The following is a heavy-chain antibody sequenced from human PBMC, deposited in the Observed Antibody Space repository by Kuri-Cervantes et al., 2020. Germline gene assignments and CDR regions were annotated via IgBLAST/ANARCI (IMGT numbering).Heavy chain of an antibody. CDR3: ASLYCSAPRIRYYYYYYYMDV. J-gene: IGHJ6*03. D-gene: IGHD2-15*01. CDR2: IYHSGST. CDR1: GFTFSSYAM. V-gene: IGHV4/OR15-8*01. Sequence: ESLKISCAASGFTFSSYAMSWVRQPPGKGLEWIGEIYHSGSTNYNPSLKSRVTISVDKSKNQFSLKLSSVTAADTAVYYCASLYCSAPRIRYYYYYYYMDVWGKGTTVTVSS.